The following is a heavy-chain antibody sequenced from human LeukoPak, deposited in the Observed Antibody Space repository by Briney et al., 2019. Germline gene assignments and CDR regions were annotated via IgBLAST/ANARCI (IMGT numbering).Heavy chain of an antibody. CDR2: ISAYNGNT. D-gene: IGHD3-3*01. CDR3: ARGAPSDGFWSGYYYPYYYYMDV. V-gene: IGHV1-18*01. CDR1: GYTFTSYG. Sequence: GASVKVSCKASGYTFTSYGISWVRQAPGQGLEWMGWISAYNGNTNYAQKLQGRVTMTTDTSTSTAYMELRSLRSDDTAVYYCARGAPSDGFWSGYYYPYYYYMDVWGKGTTVTVSS. J-gene: IGHJ6*03.